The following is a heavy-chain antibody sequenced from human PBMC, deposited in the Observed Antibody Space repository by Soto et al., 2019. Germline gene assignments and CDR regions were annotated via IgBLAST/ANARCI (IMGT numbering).Heavy chain of an antibody. CDR3: ARRREAYCGGDCSSRNWFDP. CDR2: ISSSSSTI. V-gene: IGHV3-48*02. J-gene: IGHJ5*02. Sequence: PGGSLRLSCAASGFTFSSYGMNWVRQAPGKGLEWVSYISSSSSTIYYADSVKGRFTISRDNAKNSLYLQMNSLRDEDTAVYYCARRREAYCGGDCSSRNWFDPWGQGTLVTVSS. D-gene: IGHD2-21*02. CDR1: GFTFSSYG.